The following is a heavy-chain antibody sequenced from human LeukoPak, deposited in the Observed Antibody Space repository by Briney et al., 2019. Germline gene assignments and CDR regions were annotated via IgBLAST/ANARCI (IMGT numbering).Heavy chain of an antibody. Sequence: GGSLRPSCAASGFTFSSYGMHWVRQAPGKGLEWVAFIRYDGSNKYYADSVKGRFTISRDNSKNTLYLQMNSLRAEDTAVYYCAKDPYYDILTGYYSRFDYWGQGTLVTVSS. CDR2: IRYDGSNK. D-gene: IGHD3-9*01. CDR3: AKDPYYDILTGYYSRFDY. CDR1: GFTFSSYG. J-gene: IGHJ4*02. V-gene: IGHV3-30*02.